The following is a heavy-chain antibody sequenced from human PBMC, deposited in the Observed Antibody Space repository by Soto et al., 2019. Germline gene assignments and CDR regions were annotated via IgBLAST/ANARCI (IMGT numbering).Heavy chain of an antibody. J-gene: IGHJ3*01. V-gene: IGHV3-21*01. D-gene: IGHD3-22*01. Sequence: EVQLVESGGGLVKPGGSLRLSCVASGFSFSGYNMNWVRQAPGKGLEWVSSISGDSNYKYYADSVQGRFTISRDNAKNSAYLQMNNLRAEDTAVYYCARVVYFDRRGYGLWGQGTMVTVSS. CDR3: ARVVYFDRRGYGL. CDR1: GFSFSGYN. CDR2: ISGDSNYK.